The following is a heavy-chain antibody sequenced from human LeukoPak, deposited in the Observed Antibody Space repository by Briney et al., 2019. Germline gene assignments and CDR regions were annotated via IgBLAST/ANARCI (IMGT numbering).Heavy chain of an antibody. V-gene: IGHV1-18*01. CDR3: ARDRRGTEFDP. Sequence: ASVKVSCKASGYTFTSYGISWVRQAPGQGLEWMGWISAYNGNTHYAQNLQGRVTMTTDTSTSTAYMELRSLRSDDTAMYYCARDRRGTEFDPWGQGTLVTVSS. CDR1: GYTFTSYG. D-gene: IGHD3-16*01. CDR2: ISAYNGNT. J-gene: IGHJ5*02.